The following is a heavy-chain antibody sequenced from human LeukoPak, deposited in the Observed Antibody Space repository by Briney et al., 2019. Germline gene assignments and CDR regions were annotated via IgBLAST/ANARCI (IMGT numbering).Heavy chain of an antibody. Sequence: GGSLRLSCAASGFTFSSYAMHWVRQAPGKGLEWVAVISYDGSNKYYADSAKGRFTISRDNPKNTLYLQMNSLRAEDTAVYYCAREFWYSSAKDGMDVWGQGTTVTVSS. CDR1: GFTFSSYA. V-gene: IGHV3-30-3*01. J-gene: IGHJ6*02. D-gene: IGHD6-19*01. CDR3: AREFWYSSAKDGMDV. CDR2: ISYDGSNK.